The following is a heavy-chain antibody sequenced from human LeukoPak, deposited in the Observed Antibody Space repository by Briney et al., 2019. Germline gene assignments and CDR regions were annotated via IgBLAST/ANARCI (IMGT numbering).Heavy chain of an antibody. V-gene: IGHV3-11*01. CDR3: ARGGYGWTFNQ. D-gene: IGHD2/OR15-2a*01. CDR1: GVPFSDNF. J-gene: IGHJ4*02. Sequence: GGSLRLSCTASGVPFSDNFMGWLRQAPGKGLEWVSYISSRGDTIHYSDAVKGRFSISIDNSKRSLYLQMNRLRIDDTAVYYCARGGYGWTFNQWGQGTLVSVSS. CDR2: ISSRGDTI.